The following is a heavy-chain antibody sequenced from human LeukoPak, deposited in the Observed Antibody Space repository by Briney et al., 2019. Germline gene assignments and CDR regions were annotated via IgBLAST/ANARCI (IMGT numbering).Heavy chain of an antibody. V-gene: IGHV3-30-3*01. Sequence: PVRSLRLSCAASGFTFRSYGIHWGRQAPGKGLEWVAAISYDGSKKYYADSVRGAFTISREKSKNTLYVQMNSLRVEDTAVYYCARDLSGWYTFDYWGQGTLVTVSS. CDR3: ARDLSGWYTFDY. D-gene: IGHD6-19*01. CDR2: ISYDGSKK. J-gene: IGHJ4*02. CDR1: GFTFRSYG.